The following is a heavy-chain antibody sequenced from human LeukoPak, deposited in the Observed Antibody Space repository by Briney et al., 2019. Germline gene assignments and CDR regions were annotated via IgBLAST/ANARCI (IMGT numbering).Heavy chain of an antibody. CDR2: ISSSGSTI. CDR3: ARDSTNDFWSGYYLGY. J-gene: IGHJ4*02. Sequence: GGSLRLSCAASGFTFSSYEMNWVRQAPGKGLEWVSYISSSGSTIYYADSVKGRFTISRDNAKNSLYLQMNSLRAEDTAVYYCARDSTNDFWSGYYLGYWGQGTLVTVFS. V-gene: IGHV3-48*03. D-gene: IGHD3-3*01. CDR1: GFTFSSYE.